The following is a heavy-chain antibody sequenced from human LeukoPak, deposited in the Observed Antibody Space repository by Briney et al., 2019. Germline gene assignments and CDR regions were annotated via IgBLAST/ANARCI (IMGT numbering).Heavy chain of an antibody. V-gene: IGHV3-48*03. D-gene: IGHD3-22*01. CDR2: ISSSGSTI. J-gene: IGHJ4*02. CDR3: ARGYDSSGYYNPIFDY. CDR1: GFTFSSYE. Sequence: GGSLRLSCAASGFTFSSYEMNWVRQAPGKGLEWVSYISSSGSTIYYADSVKGRFTISRDNSKNTLYLQMNSLRAEDTAVYYCARGYDSSGYYNPIFDYWGQGTLVTVSS.